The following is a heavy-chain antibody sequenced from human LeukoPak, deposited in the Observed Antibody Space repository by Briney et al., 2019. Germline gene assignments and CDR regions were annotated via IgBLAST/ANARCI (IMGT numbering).Heavy chain of an antibody. Sequence: GGSLRLSCAASGFTFSSYAMSWVRQAPGKGLEWVSAISGSGGSTYYADSVKGRFTISRDNSKNTLYLQMNSLRAEDTAVYYCAKDLTPGVVRGVTNWDYWGQGTLVTVSS. J-gene: IGHJ4*02. V-gene: IGHV3-23*01. CDR2: ISGSGGST. CDR1: GFTFSSYA. D-gene: IGHD3-10*01. CDR3: AKDLTPGVVRGVTNWDY.